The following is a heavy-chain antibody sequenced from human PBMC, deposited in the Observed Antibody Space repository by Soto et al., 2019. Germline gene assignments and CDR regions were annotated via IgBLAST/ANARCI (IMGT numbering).Heavy chain of an antibody. CDR3: AKEPYSDFWSAYYYFDY. CDR1: GFTFGSHA. J-gene: IGHJ4*02. CDR2: ISGSGGSA. Sequence: EVQLVESGGGLVQPGGSLRLSCAASGFTFGSHAMIWVRQAPGKGLEWVSAISGSGGSAYYADSVKGRFTISRDNSINTLYLQMNSLRAEDTALYYCAKEPYSDFWSAYYYFDYWGQGTLVTVSS. V-gene: IGHV3-23*04. D-gene: IGHD3-3*01.